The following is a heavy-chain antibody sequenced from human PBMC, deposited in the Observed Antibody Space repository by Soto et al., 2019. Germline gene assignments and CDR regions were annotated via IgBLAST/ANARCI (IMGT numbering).Heavy chain of an antibody. CDR2: IYYSGST. Sequence: QVQLQESGPGLVKPSETLSLTCTVSGGSINSYYWSWIRQPPGKGLEWIGYIYYSGSTNYNPSLKGRVTISVDTSKNQFSLKLTSVTAADTAVYYCARLYGLEAFEIWGQGTMVTVSS. V-gene: IGHV4-59*08. CDR1: GGSINSYY. D-gene: IGHD3-16*02. J-gene: IGHJ3*02. CDR3: ARLYGLEAFEI.